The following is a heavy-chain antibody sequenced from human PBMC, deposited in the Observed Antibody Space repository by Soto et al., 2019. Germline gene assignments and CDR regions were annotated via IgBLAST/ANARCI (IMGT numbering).Heavy chain of an antibody. J-gene: IGHJ5*02. CDR1: GLSITDSEMG. CDR3: ARRHLAVAVSPWFDP. CDR2: IDSSGEK. Sequence: QVTLKESGPVLVKPTETLTLICTVSGLSITDSEMGVSWIRQPPVQPLEWLAHIDSSGEKSYRTFLKSRLAISKDTSKSQIVLTMTNMDPADTATYYCARRHLAVAVSPWFDPWGQGIPVTVSS. V-gene: IGHV2-26*01. D-gene: IGHD6-19*01.